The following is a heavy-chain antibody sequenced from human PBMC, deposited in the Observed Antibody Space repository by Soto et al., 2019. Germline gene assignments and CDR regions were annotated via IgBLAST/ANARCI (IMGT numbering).Heavy chain of an antibody. D-gene: IGHD5-12*01. CDR2: ISYDGSNK. Sequence: QPGGSLRLSCAASGFTFSSYAMHWVRQAPGKGLEWVAVISYDGSNKYYADSVKGRFTISRDNSKNTLYLQMNSLRAEDTAVYYCAREMATIQYNDAFDIWGQGTMVTVSS. CDR1: GFTFSSYA. CDR3: AREMATIQYNDAFDI. V-gene: IGHV3-30-3*01. J-gene: IGHJ3*02.